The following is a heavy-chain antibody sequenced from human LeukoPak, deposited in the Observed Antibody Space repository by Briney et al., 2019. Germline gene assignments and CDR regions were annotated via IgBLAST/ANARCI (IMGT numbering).Heavy chain of an antibody. D-gene: IGHD3/OR15-3a*01. CDR2: ISYDGSNK. Sequence: PGGSLRLSCAASGFTFSSYAMHWVRQAPGKGLEWVAVISYDGSNKYYADSVKGRFTISRDNSKNTLYLQMNSLRAEDTAVYYCARDHGHDYWGQGTLVTVSS. CDR3: ARDHGHDY. CDR1: GFTFSSYA. V-gene: IGHV3-30-3*01. J-gene: IGHJ4*02.